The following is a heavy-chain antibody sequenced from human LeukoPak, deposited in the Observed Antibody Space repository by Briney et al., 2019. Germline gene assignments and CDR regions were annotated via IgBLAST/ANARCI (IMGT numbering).Heavy chain of an antibody. V-gene: IGHV1-69*04. CDR1: GGTFSSYA. Sequence: SVKVSCKASGGTFSSYAISWVRQAPGQGLEWMGRIIPILGIANYAQKFQGRVTITADKSTSTAYMELSSLRSEDTAVYYCARGALVTGTVYYGMDVWGQGTTVTVSS. CDR2: IIPILGIA. D-gene: IGHD1-7*01. J-gene: IGHJ6*02. CDR3: ARGALVTGTVYYGMDV.